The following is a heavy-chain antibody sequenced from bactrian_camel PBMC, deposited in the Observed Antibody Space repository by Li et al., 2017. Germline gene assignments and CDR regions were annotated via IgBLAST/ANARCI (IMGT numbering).Heavy chain of an antibody. D-gene: IGHD2*01. V-gene: IGHV3S44*01. J-gene: IGHJ4*01. CDR2: VIGTGTNT. Sequence: VQLVESGGGLVQPGGSLTLSCAASGFTLTNCYMYRVRQVPGEEREGVAVIGTGTNTGYKPAVKGRSTLSRNNNIMYLQMNNLKPEDTAMYYCAADKEWPCTTRYASRWQIRSQGTQVTVS. CDR1: GFTLTNCY.